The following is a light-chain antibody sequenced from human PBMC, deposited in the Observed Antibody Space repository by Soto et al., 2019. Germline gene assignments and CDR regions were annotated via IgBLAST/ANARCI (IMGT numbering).Light chain of an antibody. V-gene: IGKV1-6*01. J-gene: IGKJ4*01. CDR2: AAS. CDR1: KDIRED. Sequence: AIQMTQSPSSLSASVGDIVTITCRATKDIREDIDWYEQKPGKAPQLLIYAASSLASEVPSRFSGSGSGTYFTLTISSLQPEDFATYFCLQDHGFPLTFGGGTKVEIK. CDR3: LQDHGFPLT.